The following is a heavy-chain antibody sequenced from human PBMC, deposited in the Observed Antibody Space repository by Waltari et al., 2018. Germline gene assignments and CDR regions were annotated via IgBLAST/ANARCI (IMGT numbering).Heavy chain of an antibody. D-gene: IGHD1-26*01. J-gene: IGHJ6*03. CDR2: IIPILGTA. CDR3: ARDFFGPVGGYYMDV. Sequence: QVQLVQSGAEVKKPGSSVKVSCKASGGTFSSYAISWVRQAPGQGLEWMGGIIPILGTANYAQNFQCRFTITTDESTSTAYMELSSLRSEDTAVYYCARDFFGPVGGYYMDVWGKGTTVTVSS. CDR1: GGTFSSYA. V-gene: IGHV1-69*05.